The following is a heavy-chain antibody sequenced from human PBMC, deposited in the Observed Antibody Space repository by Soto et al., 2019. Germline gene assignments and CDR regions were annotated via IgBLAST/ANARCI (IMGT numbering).Heavy chain of an antibody. CDR1: GFTFSSYA. J-gene: IGHJ4*02. CDR3: ASYDSSGYYLYFHY. V-gene: IGHV3-23*01. Sequence: PGGSLRLSCAASGFTFSSYAMSWVRQAPGKGLEWVSAISTGGDNTYYADSVKGRFTISRDNSKNSLYLQMNSPRAEDTAVYYCASYDSSGYYLYFHYWGQGTLVTVSS. D-gene: IGHD3-22*01. CDR2: ISTGGDNT.